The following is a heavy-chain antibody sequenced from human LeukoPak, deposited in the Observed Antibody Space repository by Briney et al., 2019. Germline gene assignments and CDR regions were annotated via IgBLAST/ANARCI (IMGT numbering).Heavy chain of an antibody. D-gene: IGHD6-19*01. CDR3: ARAQVAVAGTPFDY. Sequence: GASVKVSCKASGGTFSSYAISWVRQAPGQGLEWMGWINPNSGGTNYAQMFQGRVTITADKSTSTAYMELSSLRSEDTAVYYCARAQVAVAGTPFDYWGQGTLVTVSS. CDR1: GGTFSSYA. V-gene: IGHV1-69*10. CDR2: INPNSGGT. J-gene: IGHJ4*02.